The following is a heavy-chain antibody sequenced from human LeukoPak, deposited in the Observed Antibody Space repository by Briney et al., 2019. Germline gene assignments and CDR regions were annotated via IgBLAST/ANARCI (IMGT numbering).Heavy chain of an antibody. CDR3: ARSGDSVGDGWFDP. CDR2: IYNSGST. J-gene: IGHJ5*02. Sequence: PSETLSLICSVSGGSISSGGYCWTWLRQHPGKGLEWIGYIYNSGSTYYNPSLKSRVTISVDTSKNQFSLKLSSVTAADTAVYSCARSGDSVGDGWFDPWGQGTLVTVSS. D-gene: IGHD2-21*02. V-gene: IGHV4-31*03. CDR1: GGSISSGGYC.